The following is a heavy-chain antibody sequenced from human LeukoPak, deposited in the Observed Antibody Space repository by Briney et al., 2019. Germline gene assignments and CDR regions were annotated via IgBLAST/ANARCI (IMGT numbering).Heavy chain of an antibody. V-gene: IGHV4-4*07. Sequence: PSETLSLTCTVSVGSISSYYWSWIRQPAGKGLEWIWRIYTSGSTNYNPSLKSRVTMSVDTSKNQFSLKLSSVTAADTAVYYCARDRSIAAAGIEDWFDPWGQGTLVTVSS. J-gene: IGHJ5*02. CDR2: IYTSGST. CDR1: VGSISSYY. D-gene: IGHD6-13*01. CDR3: ARDRSIAAAGIEDWFDP.